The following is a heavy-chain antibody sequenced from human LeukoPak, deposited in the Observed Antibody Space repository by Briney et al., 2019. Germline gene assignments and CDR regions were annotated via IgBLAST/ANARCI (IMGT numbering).Heavy chain of an antibody. J-gene: IGHJ3*02. V-gene: IGHV1-58*02. Sequence: GASVKVSCKASGYTFTSYYMHWVRQARGQRLEWIGWIVVGSGNTNYAQKFQERVTITRDMSTSTAYMELSSLRSEDTAVYYCAADITVGIFDIWGQGTMVTVSS. CDR2: IVVGSGNT. D-gene: IGHD4-23*01. CDR3: AADITVGIFDI. CDR1: GYTFTSYY.